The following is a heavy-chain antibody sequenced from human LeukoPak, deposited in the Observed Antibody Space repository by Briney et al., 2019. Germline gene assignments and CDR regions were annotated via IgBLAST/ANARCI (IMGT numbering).Heavy chain of an antibody. CDR2: ISAYNGDT. J-gene: IGHJ6*02. CDR1: GYTFTSSG. Sequence: PEASVKVSCKASGYTFTSSGISWVRQAPGQGLEWMGWISAYNGDTNYAQNLQGRATMTTDTSTSTAYMELRSLRSDDTAVYYCARDHGSGSTYYYYGMDVWGQGTTVTVSS. V-gene: IGHV1-18*01. CDR3: ARDHGSGSTYYYYGMDV. D-gene: IGHD3-10*01.